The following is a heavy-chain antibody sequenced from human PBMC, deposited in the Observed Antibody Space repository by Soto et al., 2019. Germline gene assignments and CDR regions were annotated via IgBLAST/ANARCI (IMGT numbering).Heavy chain of an antibody. CDR3: ASLWYSGSYWNFDY. Sequence: QVQLQQWGAGLLKPSETLSLTCAVYGGSFSGYYWSWIRQPPGKGLEWIGEINHSGSTNYNPSLKSRVTISVDTSKNQFSLKLSSVTAADTAEYYCASLWYSGSYWNFDYWGQGTLVTVSS. CDR1: GGSFSGYY. D-gene: IGHD1-26*01. CDR2: INHSGST. J-gene: IGHJ4*02. V-gene: IGHV4-34*01.